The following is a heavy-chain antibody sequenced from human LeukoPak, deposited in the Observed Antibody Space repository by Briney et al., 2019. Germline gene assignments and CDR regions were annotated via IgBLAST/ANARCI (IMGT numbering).Heavy chain of an antibody. V-gene: IGHV3-30*02. CDR2: IRYDGSNK. CDR3: AKDRSYYGDYEDYFDY. D-gene: IGHD4-17*01. CDR1: GFTFSSYG. J-gene: IGHJ4*02. Sequence: GGSLRLSCAASGFTFSSYGMHWVRQAPGKGLEWVAFIRYDGSNKYYADSVKGRFTISRDNSKNTLYLQMNSLRAEDTAVYYCAKDRSYYGDYEDYFDYWGQGTLVTVSS.